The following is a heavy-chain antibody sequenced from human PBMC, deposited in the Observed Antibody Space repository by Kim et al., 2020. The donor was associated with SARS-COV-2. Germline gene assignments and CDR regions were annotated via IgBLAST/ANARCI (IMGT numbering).Heavy chain of an antibody. Sequence: GGSLRLSCAASGFTFSSYAMSWVRQAPGKGLEWVSAISGSGGSTYYADSVKGRFTISRDNSKNPLYLQMNSLRAEDTAVYYCAKVLATYDYVWGSYRFGLDYWGQGTLVTVSS. CDR3: AKVLATYDYVWGSYRFGLDY. CDR2: ISGSGGST. CDR1: GFTFSSYA. D-gene: IGHD3-16*02. J-gene: IGHJ4*02. V-gene: IGHV3-23*01.